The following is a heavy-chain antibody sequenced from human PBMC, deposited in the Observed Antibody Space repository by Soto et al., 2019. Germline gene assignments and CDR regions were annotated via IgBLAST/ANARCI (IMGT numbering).Heavy chain of an antibody. J-gene: IGHJ4*02. Sequence: QVQLQQWGAGLLKPSETLSLTCAVYGKSLSGYYWSWIRQPPGKALEGIGEINHSGNTNYNPSLKSRVTISVDTSKNQRFLNLSSVTAADTAMYYCARHHVRGRTIAGAAEFWGQGTLVTVSS. D-gene: IGHD1-26*01. CDR2: INHSGNT. CDR3: ARHHVRGRTIAGAAEF. V-gene: IGHV4-34*01. CDR1: GKSLSGYY.